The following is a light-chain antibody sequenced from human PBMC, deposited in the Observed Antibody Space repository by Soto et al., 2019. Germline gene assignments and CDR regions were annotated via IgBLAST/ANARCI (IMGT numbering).Light chain of an antibody. J-gene: IGKJ1*01. Sequence: EIVLTQSPGTLSLSPGERASLSCRASQSLASAYLAWYQQKPGQAPRLLIYGASTRATGIPDRFSGSGSGTDFTLTISRLEHEDFAVYYCQRYGITLWTFGQGTKVEIK. CDR1: QSLASAY. V-gene: IGKV3-20*01. CDR2: GAS. CDR3: QRYGITLWT.